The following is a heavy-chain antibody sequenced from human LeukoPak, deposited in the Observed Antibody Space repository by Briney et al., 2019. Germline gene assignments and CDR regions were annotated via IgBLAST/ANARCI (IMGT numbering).Heavy chain of an antibody. V-gene: IGHV3-7*03. J-gene: IGHJ4*02. CDR2: INKDESEK. Sequence: GGSLRLSCAASGFTFSSYCMSWVRQAPGKGLEWVANINKDESEKYYVDSVKGRFTISRDNAKNPLYLQMNSLRAEDTAVYYCARCRTTVTAMPGYWGQGTLVTVSS. CDR1: GFTFSSYC. D-gene: IGHD4-17*01. CDR3: ARCRTTVTAMPGY.